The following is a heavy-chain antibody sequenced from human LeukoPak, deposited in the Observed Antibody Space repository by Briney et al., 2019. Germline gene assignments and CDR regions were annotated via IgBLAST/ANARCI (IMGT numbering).Heavy chain of an antibody. V-gene: IGHV4-39*07. CDR2: ISYSGGT. J-gene: IGHJ4*02. D-gene: IGHD2-21*02. CDR3: ASLVVTAIRLWSYFDY. CDR1: GDSISSSNCY. Sequence: SETLSLACTVSGDSISSSNCYWGWIRQPPGKGLEWIGGISYSGGTYYNPSLKSRVTMSVDTSKNQFSLKLSSVTAADTAVYHCASLVVTAIRLWSYFDYWGQGTLVTVSS.